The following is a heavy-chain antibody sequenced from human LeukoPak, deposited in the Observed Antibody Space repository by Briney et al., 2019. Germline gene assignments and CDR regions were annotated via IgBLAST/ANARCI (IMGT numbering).Heavy chain of an antibody. D-gene: IGHD6-19*01. CDR3: ARDRRGWYQALWYFDL. J-gene: IGHJ2*01. CDR2: IYYSGST. V-gene: IGHV4-30-4*08. Sequence: SETLSLTCTVSGGSISSGDYYWSWIRQPPGKGLEWIGYIYYSGSTYYNPSLKSRVTISVDTSKNQFSLKLSSVTAADTAVYYCARDRRGWYQALWYFDLWGCGTLVTVSS. CDR1: GGSISSGDYY.